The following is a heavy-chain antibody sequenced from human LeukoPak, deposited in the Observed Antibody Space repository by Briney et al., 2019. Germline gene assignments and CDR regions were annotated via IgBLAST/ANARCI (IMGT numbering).Heavy chain of an antibody. Sequence: TLSLTCTVSGASISSGPHYWSWIRQPAGKGLEWIGRIYSSGSTNYNPSLESRVTISADTSKNQFSLTLHSVTAADTAVYYCARDAYSPDVFDMWGQGTMVTVSS. D-gene: IGHD4-11*01. J-gene: IGHJ3*02. CDR1: GASISSGPHY. V-gene: IGHV4-61*02. CDR3: ARDAYSPDVFDM. CDR2: IYSSGST.